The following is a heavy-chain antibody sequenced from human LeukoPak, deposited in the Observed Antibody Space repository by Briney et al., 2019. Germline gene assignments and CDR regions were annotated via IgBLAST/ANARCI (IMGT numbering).Heavy chain of an antibody. D-gene: IGHD3-16*01. Sequence: PGGSLRLSCAASGFTFSDYNMRWIRQAPGKGLEWVSSISRSGSTTCYADSLKGRFTISRDNAKNSLFLQMSSLRADDTAIYYCARAGELRYMDVWGKGTAVTVSS. CDR3: ARAGELRYMDV. J-gene: IGHJ6*03. CDR2: ISRSGSTT. V-gene: IGHV3-11*04. CDR1: GFTFSDYN.